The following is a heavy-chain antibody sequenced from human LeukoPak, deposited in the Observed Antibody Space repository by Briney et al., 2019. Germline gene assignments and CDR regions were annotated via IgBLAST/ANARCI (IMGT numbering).Heavy chain of an antibody. Sequence: SGPTLVNPTQTLTLTCTFSGFSLSTRGMRVSWIRQPPGKALEWLSRIDWDDDKYFSTSLKTRLTISKATSKNQVVLTMTNMDPVDTATYYCARIAGSCYFNWFDPWGQGTLVTVSS. CDR1: GFSLSTRGMR. CDR3: ARIAGSCYFNWFDP. J-gene: IGHJ5*02. D-gene: IGHD2-15*01. CDR2: IDWDDDK. V-gene: IGHV2-70*04.